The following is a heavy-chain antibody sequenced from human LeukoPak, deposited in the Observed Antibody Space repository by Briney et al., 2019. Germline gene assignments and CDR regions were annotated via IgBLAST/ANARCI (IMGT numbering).Heavy chain of an antibody. V-gene: IGHV4-4*07. D-gene: IGHD3-10*01. J-gene: IGHJ4*02. Sequence: PSETLSLTCTVSGGSISSYYWSWIRQPAGKGLEWIGRIYTSGSTDYNPSLKSRVIMSVDTSKNQFSLKLSSVTAADTAVYYCARRGWFGDRRGDYFDYWGQGTLVTVSS. CDR2: IYTSGST. CDR1: GGSISSYY. CDR3: ARRGWFGDRRGDYFDY.